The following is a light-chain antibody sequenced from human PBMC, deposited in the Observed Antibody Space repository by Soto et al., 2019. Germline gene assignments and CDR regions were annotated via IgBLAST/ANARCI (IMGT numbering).Light chain of an antibody. Sequence: QCALSHPASVCWSPGHAITISCTGTSSDVGGYNYVSWYRQHPGKAPKLMIYEVRNRPSGVSNRFSGSKSGNTASLTISGLQAEHEADYYCSSYTRRRTLIFGIGTKVT. J-gene: IGLJ1*01. CDR3: SSYTRRRTLI. V-gene: IGLV2-14*01. CDR1: SSDVGGYNY. CDR2: EVR.